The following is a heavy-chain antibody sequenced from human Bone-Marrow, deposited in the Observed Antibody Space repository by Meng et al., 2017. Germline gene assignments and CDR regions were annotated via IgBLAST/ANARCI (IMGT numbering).Heavy chain of an antibody. CDR3: ARTHRKAAAIHY. Sequence: QVQLQACGAGLLKPSETLSLTCAVYGGSFSGYYWSWIRQPPGKGLEWIGEINHSGSTNYNPSLKSRVTISVDTSKNQFSLKLSSVTAADTAVYYCARTHRKAAAIHYWGQGTLVTVSS. D-gene: IGHD6-13*01. J-gene: IGHJ4*02. CDR2: INHSGST. CDR1: GGSFSGYY. V-gene: IGHV4-34*01.